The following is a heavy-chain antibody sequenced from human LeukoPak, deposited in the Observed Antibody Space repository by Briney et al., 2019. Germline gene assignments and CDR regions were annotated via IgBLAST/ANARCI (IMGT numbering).Heavy chain of an antibody. CDR3: ARERSSAGAIFDY. V-gene: IGHV1-2*02. CDR1: GYTFTGYY. D-gene: IGHD6-13*01. CDR2: INPNSGIT. Sequence: GASVKVSCKASGYTFTGYYIHWVRQAPGQGLEWMGWINPNSGITNYVQKSQGRVTLTRDTSFSTAYMELSRLRFDDTAVYYCARERSSAGAIFDYWGQGTLVAVSS. J-gene: IGHJ4*02.